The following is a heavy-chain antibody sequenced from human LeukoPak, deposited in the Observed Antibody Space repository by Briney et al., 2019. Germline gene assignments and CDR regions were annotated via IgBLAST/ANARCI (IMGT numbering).Heavy chain of an antibody. D-gene: IGHD6-13*01. CDR3: ASWYPSFDY. CDR1: GFTFSSYA. CDR2: ISYDGSNK. V-gene: IGHV3-30*01. J-gene: IGHJ4*02. Sequence: PRRSLRLSCAASGFTFSSYAMHWFRQAPGKGLEWVAVISYDGSNKYYADSVKGRFTISRDNSKNTLYLQMNSLRAEDTAVYYCASWYPSFDYWGQGTLVTVSS.